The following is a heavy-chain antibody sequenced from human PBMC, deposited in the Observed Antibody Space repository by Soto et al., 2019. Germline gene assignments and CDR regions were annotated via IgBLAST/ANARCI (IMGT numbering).Heavy chain of an antibody. Sequence: SETLSLTCTVSGGSVSSGDYFWSWLRQSPGKRLEWIAYIYYSGSTNYNPSLKSRATISVDTSKSQVSLTLTSMTAADAALYYCARSPNYYYYGLDVWGQGTAVTVAS. J-gene: IGHJ6*02. CDR3: ARSPNYYYYGLDV. CDR1: GGSVSSGDYF. D-gene: IGHD3-10*01. CDR2: IYYSGST. V-gene: IGHV4-61*08.